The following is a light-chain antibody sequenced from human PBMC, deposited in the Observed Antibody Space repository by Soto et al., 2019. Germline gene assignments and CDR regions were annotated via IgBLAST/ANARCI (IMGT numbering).Light chain of an antibody. CDR3: QQYGANSPWT. Sequence: DIQVTQSPSTLSASVGDRVTINCRASQNINDWLAWYQQKSGKAPKVLISKASSLESWVPSRFSGSGSGTEFTLTISSLQTEDFATYYCQQYGANSPWTFGQGTKVEIK. CDR1: QNINDW. J-gene: IGKJ1*01. CDR2: KAS. V-gene: IGKV1-5*03.